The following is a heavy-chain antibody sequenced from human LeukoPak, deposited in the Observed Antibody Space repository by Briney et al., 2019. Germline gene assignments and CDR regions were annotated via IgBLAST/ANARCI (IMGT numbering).Heavy chain of an antibody. CDR2: IDKKDKGYATAT. J-gene: IGHJ5*02. D-gene: IGHD1-26*01. V-gene: IGHV3-15*04. CDR3: TRDSGTYNWFDP. CDR1: GFSFSNAW. Sequence: PGGSLRLSCAASGFSFSNAWMSWVRQAPGKGLEWVGQIDKKDKGYATATAYAASVKGRFTISRDDSINTAYLQMKRLKTEDTALYYCTRDSGTYNWFDPWGQGTLVTVSS.